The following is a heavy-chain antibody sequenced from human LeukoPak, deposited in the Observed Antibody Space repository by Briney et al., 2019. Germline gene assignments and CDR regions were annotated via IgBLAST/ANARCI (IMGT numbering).Heavy chain of an antibody. V-gene: IGHV6-1*01. CDR2: TYYRSKWYN. Sequence: SQTPSLTCAISGDSVSSNSAAWNWIRQSPSRCLEWLGRTYYRSKWYNDYAVSVKSRITINPDTSKNQFSLQLNSVTPDDTAVYYCTRGGSGMTVALFDNWGQGTLVTVSS. D-gene: IGHD2-21*02. CDR3: TRGGSGMTVALFDN. J-gene: IGHJ4*02. CDR1: GDSVSSNSAA.